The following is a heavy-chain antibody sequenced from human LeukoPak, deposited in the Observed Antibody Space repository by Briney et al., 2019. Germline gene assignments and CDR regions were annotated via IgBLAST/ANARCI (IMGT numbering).Heavy chain of an antibody. CDR2: ISGSGGST. V-gene: IGHV3-23*01. J-gene: IGHJ4*02. D-gene: IGHD3-22*01. Sequence: PGGSLRLSCAASGFTFSSYAMSWVRQAPGKGLEWVSAISGSGGSTYYADSVKGRFTISRDNSKNTLYLQMNSLRAEDTAVYYCANGAYYYDSSGYIPPDYWGQGTLVTVSS. CDR3: ANGAYYYDSSGYIPPDY. CDR1: GFTFSSYA.